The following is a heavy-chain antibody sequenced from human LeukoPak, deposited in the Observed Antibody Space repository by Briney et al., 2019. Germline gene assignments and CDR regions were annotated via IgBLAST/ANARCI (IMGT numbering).Heavy chain of an antibody. D-gene: IGHD3-9*01. J-gene: IGHJ5*02. CDR3: TRPPPEYDILTGNNWFDP. CDR2: IRSKANSYAT. CDR1: GFTFSGSA. V-gene: IGHV3-73*01. Sequence: GGSLRLSCAASGFTFSGSAMHWVRQASGKGLEWVGRIRSKANSYATAYAASVKGRFTISRDDSKNTAYLQVNSLKTEDTAVYYCTRPPPEYDILTGNNWFDPWGQGTLVTVSS.